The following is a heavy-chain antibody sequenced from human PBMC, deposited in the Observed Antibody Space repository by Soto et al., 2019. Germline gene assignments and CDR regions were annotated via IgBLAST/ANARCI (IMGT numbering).Heavy chain of an antibody. CDR1: GGTFSSYA. Sequence: SVKVSCKASGGTFSSYAISWVRQAPGQGLEWMGGIIPIFGTANYAQKFQGRVTITADEFTSTAYMELSSLRSEDTAVYYCARGPDPLFPNWFDPWGQGTLVTVSS. D-gene: IGHD2-21*01. J-gene: IGHJ5*02. CDR3: ARGPDPLFPNWFDP. CDR2: IIPIFGTA. V-gene: IGHV1-69*13.